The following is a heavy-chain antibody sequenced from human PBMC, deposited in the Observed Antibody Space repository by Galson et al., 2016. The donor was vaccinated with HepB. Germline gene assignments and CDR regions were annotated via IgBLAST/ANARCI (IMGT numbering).Heavy chain of an antibody. V-gene: IGHV4-31*03. CDR1: GGSISSGGYH. CDR2: IFYSGST. CDR3: ARGKSVRVVGYYYYYGMGV. Sequence: CTVSGGSISSGGYHWSWIRQHPGKGLEWIGYIFYSGSTYYNPSLKSRLSISVDTSKSQFSLELTSVTAADAAVYYCARGKSVRVVGYYYYYGMGVWGQGTTVTVS. J-gene: IGHJ6*02. D-gene: IGHD3-10*02.